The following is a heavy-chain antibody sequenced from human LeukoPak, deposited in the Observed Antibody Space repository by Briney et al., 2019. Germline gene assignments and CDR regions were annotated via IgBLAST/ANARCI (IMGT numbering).Heavy chain of an antibody. V-gene: IGHV3-21*01. D-gene: IGHD1-26*01. CDR2: ISSSSGYL. Sequence: PGGSLRLSCTASGFTFSIYNMNWVRQAPGKGLEWVALISSSSGYLYYTDSVKGRFTISRDNAKNSLYLQMNSLRAEDTAVYYCARGSEWEPLYYFVYWGQGNLVTVSS. CDR3: ARGSEWEPLYYFVY. CDR1: GFTFSIYN. J-gene: IGHJ4*02.